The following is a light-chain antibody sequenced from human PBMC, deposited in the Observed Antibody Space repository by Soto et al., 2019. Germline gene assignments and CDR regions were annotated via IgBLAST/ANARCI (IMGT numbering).Light chain of an antibody. J-gene: IGLJ2*01. CDR3: SSYAGRNNFGV. CDR2: EVN. Sequence: QSALTQPPSASGSPGQSVTISCTGTSSDVGGYDYVSWYQQHPGKAPKLMIYEVNKRPSGVPDRFSGSKSGNTASLTVSGIQAEDEADYYCSSYAGRNNFGVFGGGTKLTVL. CDR1: SSDVGGYDY. V-gene: IGLV2-8*01.